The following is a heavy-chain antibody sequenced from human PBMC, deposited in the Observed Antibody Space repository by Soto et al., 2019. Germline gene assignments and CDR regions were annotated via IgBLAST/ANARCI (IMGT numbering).Heavy chain of an antibody. CDR3: ARCIVGSRDYFDY. J-gene: IGHJ4*02. V-gene: IGHV4-61*01. D-gene: IGHD1-26*01. CDR1: GGSVSSGSYY. Sequence: PSETLSLTCTVSGGSVSSGSYYWSWIRQPPGKGLEWIGYIYYSGSTNYNPSLKSRVTISVDTSKNQFSLKLSSVTAADTAVYYCARCIVGSRDYFDYWGQGTLVTVSS. CDR2: IYYSGST.